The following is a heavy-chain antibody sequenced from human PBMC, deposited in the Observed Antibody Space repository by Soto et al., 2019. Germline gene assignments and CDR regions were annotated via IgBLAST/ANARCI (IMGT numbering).Heavy chain of an antibody. Sequence: SETLSLTCTVSGGSISSYYWSWIRRPPGKGLEWIGYIHNSGSTHSNPSLQSRVTISVDTSKNQFSLKLSSVTAADTGIYYCARARITMVREVIKYNMDVWGQGTTVTVSS. D-gene: IGHD3-10*01. V-gene: IGHV4-59*01. CDR1: GGSISSYY. J-gene: IGHJ6*02. CDR2: IHNSGST. CDR3: ARARITMVREVIKYNMDV.